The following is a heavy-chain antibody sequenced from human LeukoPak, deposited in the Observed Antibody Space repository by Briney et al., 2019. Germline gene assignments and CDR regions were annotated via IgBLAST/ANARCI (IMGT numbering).Heavy chain of an antibody. CDR3: VRVDGSGYSPY. V-gene: IGHV4-39*01. D-gene: IGHD5-18*01. J-gene: IGHJ4*02. CDR2: VSYTGDT. CDR1: SDSIISNTFS. Sequence: SETLSLTCTVSSDSIISNTFSWGWIRQPPGKGLEWIGNVSYTGDTYYNPSLKSRVTMSADTSKNQFSLKVNSVTAADTALYFCVRVDGSGYSPYWGQGTLVTVSS.